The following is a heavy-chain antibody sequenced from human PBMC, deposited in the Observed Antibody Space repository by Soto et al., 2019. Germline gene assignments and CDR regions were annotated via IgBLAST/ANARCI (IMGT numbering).Heavy chain of an antibody. D-gene: IGHD5-18*01. CDR3: ARDRIQLWDFDY. Sequence: ASVKVSCKASGYTFTSYGISWVRQAPGQGLEWMGWISAYNGSTNYAQKLQGRVTMTTDTSTSTAYMELRSLRSDDTAVYYCARDRIQLWDFDYWGQGTLVTVSS. CDR1: GYTFTSYG. J-gene: IGHJ4*02. CDR2: ISAYNGST. V-gene: IGHV1-18*01.